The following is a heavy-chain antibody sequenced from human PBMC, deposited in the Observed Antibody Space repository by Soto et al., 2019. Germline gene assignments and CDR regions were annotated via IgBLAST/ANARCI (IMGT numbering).Heavy chain of an antibody. CDR2: ISYDGSNK. CDR3: ARDKRDLRFLEWSYYFDY. CDR1: GLTFSTYA. J-gene: IGHJ4*02. D-gene: IGHD3-3*01. Sequence: QVQLVESGGGVVQPGRSLRLSCAASGLTFSTYAMHWVRQAPGKGLEWVAVISYDGSNKYYADSVKGRFTISRDNSKKTLYLQTNSLRAEDTAVYYCARDKRDLRFLEWSYYFDYWGPGTLVTVSS. V-gene: IGHV3-30-3*01.